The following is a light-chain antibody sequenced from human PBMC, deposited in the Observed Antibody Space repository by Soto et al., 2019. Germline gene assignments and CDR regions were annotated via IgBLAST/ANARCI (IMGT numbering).Light chain of an antibody. CDR3: QSYNDWPFA. CDR1: ESLFGF. CDR2: GVS. Sequence: DIVLTQSPDTLSVSPGDTVTLSCRASESLFGFLAWYQQKPGQAPRLLMYGVSTRATGIPARFSGGGSATDFTLTISSLQSEDSAFYFCQSYNDWPFASGLGTRLEI. J-gene: IGKJ2*01. V-gene: IGKV3-15*01.